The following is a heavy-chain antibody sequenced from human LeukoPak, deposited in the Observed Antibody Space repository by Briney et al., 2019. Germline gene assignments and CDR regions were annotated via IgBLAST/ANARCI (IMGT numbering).Heavy chain of an antibody. D-gene: IGHD2-15*01. CDR1: GGSFSCYY. CDR2: INHSGST. Sequence: TSETLSLTCAVYGGSFSCYYWSWIRQPPGKGLEWIGEINHSGSTNYNPSLKSRVTISVDTSKNQFSLKLSSVTAADTAVCYCARGVVALMDVWGKGTTVTVSS. V-gene: IGHV4-34*01. J-gene: IGHJ6*03. CDR3: ARGVVALMDV.